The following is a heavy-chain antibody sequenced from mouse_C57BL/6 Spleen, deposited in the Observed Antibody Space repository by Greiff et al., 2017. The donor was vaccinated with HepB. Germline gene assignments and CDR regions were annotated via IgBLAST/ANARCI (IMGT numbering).Heavy chain of an antibody. D-gene: IGHD1-1*01. Sequence: EVQLVESGGGLVKPGGSLKLSCAASGFTFSSYAMSWVRQTPEKRLEWVATISDGGSYTYYPDNVKGRFTISRDNAKNNLYLQMSHLKSEDTAMYYCARRYYYGSPGYFDVWGTGTTVTVSS. CDR2: ISDGGSYT. J-gene: IGHJ1*03. V-gene: IGHV5-4*01. CDR1: GFTFSSYA. CDR3: ARRYYYGSPGYFDV.